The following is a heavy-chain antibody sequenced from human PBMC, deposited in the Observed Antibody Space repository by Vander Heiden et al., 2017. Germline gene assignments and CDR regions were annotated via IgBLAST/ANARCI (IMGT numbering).Heavy chain of an antibody. V-gene: IGHV4-39*01. D-gene: IGHD6-19*01. J-gene: IGHJ4*02. CDR2: IYYRGRT. CDR1: GDSLSNATLY. CDR3: ARKRYSSGWDFDY. Sequence: QLQLQESGPGLVKPSETLSLPCTASGDSLSNATLYWGWVRQPPGKGLEWIGTIYYRGRTFYKPSFRSRATISVDTSKNQFSLKLNSVTAADTAVYYCARKRYSSGWDFDYWGQGVLVTVSS.